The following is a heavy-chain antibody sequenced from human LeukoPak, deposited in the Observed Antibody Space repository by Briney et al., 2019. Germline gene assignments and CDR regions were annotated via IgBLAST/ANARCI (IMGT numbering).Heavy chain of an antibody. CDR2: INSDGSST. CDR3: ARGVHATVTRFDS. Sequence: GGSLRLSCAASGFTFSNYWMHWVRQASGKGLVWVSRINSDGSSTTYADSVKGRFTISRDNAKNTLYLQMNSLGAEDTAVYYCARGVHATVTRFDSWGQGTLVPVSS. V-gene: IGHV3-74*01. J-gene: IGHJ4*02. D-gene: IGHD4-17*01. CDR1: GFTFSNYW.